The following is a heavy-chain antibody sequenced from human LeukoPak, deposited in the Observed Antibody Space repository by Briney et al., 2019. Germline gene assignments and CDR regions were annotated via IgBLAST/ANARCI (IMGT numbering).Heavy chain of an antibody. CDR2: INPSGGST. Sequence: ASVKVSCKASGYTFTSYYMHWVRQAPGQGLEWMGIINPSGGSTSYAQKFQGRVTMTRDTSTSTAYMELRSLRSDDTAVYYCAIWYYYGSGTWGQGTLVTVSS. V-gene: IGHV1-46*01. CDR1: GYTFTSYY. J-gene: IGHJ5*02. CDR3: AIWYYYGSGT. D-gene: IGHD3-10*01.